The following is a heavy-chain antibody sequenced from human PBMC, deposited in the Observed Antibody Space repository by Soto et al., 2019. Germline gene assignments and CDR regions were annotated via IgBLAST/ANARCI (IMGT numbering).Heavy chain of an antibody. J-gene: IGHJ4*02. CDR1: GGSISSSSYY. Sequence: QLQLQESGPGLVKPSETLSLTCTVSGGSISSSSYYWGWIRQPPGKGLEWIGNIYYRGNTYYNPSLKSRVTISVDTSKNQFSLKLSSVTAADTAVYYCARHGRMTMVRGVIGYWGQGTLVTVSS. CDR3: ARHGRMTMVRGVIGY. D-gene: IGHD3-10*01. CDR2: IYYRGNT. V-gene: IGHV4-39*01.